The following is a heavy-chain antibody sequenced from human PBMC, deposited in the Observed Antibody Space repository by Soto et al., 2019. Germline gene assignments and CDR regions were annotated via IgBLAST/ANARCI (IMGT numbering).Heavy chain of an antibody. CDR1: GFSFSSSA. CDR2: ISDSAGTT. D-gene: IGHD3-16*01. CDR3: AKEVGEALITFGYFDY. J-gene: IGHJ4*02. Sequence: GGSLRLSSAAWGFSFSSSAMSWVRQAPGKGLEWVSAISDSAGTTYYADSVKGLFTISRDNSKNTLSLQMNSPRAEDTAVYYCAKEVGEALITFGYFDYWGQGTLVTVSS. V-gene: IGHV3-23*01.